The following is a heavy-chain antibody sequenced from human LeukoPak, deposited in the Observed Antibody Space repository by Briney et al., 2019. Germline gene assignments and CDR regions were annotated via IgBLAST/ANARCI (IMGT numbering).Heavy chain of an antibody. CDR2: INSDGSST. CDR3: ARDPDRSGWPTFEY. D-gene: IGHD6-19*01. V-gene: IGHV3-74*01. J-gene: IGHJ4*02. CDR1: GFTFSDYY. Sequence: TGGSLRLSCAASGFTFSDYYMSWIRQAPGKGLVWVSRINSDGSSTAYADSVKGRFTISRDNAKNTLYLQMNSLRAEDTALYFCARDPDRSGWPTFEYWGQGTLVTVSS.